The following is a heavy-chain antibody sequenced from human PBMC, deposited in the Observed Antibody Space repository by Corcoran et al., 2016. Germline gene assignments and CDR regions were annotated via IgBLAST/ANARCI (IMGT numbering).Heavy chain of an antibody. Sequence: EVQLVESGGGLVQPGGSLRLSCAASGFTFSSYWMSWVRQAPGKGLEWVANIKQDGSEKYYVDSVKGRFTISRDNAKNSLYLQMNSLRDEDTAVYYCARDGITMIVVGGDDAFDIWGQGTMVTVSS. D-gene: IGHD3-22*01. CDR2: IKQDGSEK. J-gene: IGHJ3*02. CDR3: ARDGITMIVVGGDDAFDI. V-gene: IGHV3-7*03. CDR1: GFTFSSYW.